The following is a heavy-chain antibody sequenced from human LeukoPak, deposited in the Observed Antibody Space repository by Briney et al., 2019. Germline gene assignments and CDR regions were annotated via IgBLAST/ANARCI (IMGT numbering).Heavy chain of an antibody. CDR2: IYTSGST. CDR3: ARVGGYCSSTSCLNWFDP. CDR1: GGSISSYY. J-gene: IGHJ5*02. V-gene: IGHV4-4*07. Sequence: SSETLSLTCTVSGGSISSYYWSWIRQPAGKGLEWIGRIYTSGSTNYNPSLKSRVTISVDKSKNQFSLKLSSVTAAGTAVYYCARVGGYCSSTSCLNWFDPWGQGTPVTVSS. D-gene: IGHD2-2*01.